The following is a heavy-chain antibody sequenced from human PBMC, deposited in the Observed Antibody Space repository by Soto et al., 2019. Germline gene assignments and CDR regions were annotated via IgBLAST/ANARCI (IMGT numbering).Heavy chain of an antibody. Sequence: GESLKISCTGSGYNFPNFWIAWLRQTSGKGLEWIGIIYPGDSGSKYSPSFQGQVTFSADKSVSTAYLQWSSLEASDTAIYYCASPSAVAYYNGLDVWGQGTTVTVS. CDR1: GYNFPNFW. CDR3: ASPSAVAYYNGLDV. V-gene: IGHV5-51*01. D-gene: IGHD2-21*01. CDR2: IYPGDSGS. J-gene: IGHJ6*02.